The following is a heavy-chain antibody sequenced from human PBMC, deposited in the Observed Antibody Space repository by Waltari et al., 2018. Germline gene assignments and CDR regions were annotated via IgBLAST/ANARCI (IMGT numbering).Heavy chain of an antibody. CDR1: GFTVSSNS. V-gene: IGHV3-53*01. Sequence: EVQLVESGGGLIQPGGSLRLSCAASGFTVSSNSMSWVRKAPGKGLEWVSVIYSGGSTYYADSVKGRFTISRDNSKNTLYLQMNSLRAEDTAVYYCARNRGIAARGLFYFDYWGQGTLVTVSS. CDR3: ARNRGIAARGLFYFDY. D-gene: IGHD6-6*01. CDR2: IYSGGST. J-gene: IGHJ4*02.